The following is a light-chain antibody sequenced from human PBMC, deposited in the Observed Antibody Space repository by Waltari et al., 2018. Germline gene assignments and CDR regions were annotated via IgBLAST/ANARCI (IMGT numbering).Light chain of an antibody. V-gene: IGKV3-11*01. J-gene: IGKJ4*01. CDR3: QQRSSWPLT. Sequence: DILLTQSPATLSLSHGERATLSCRASQSVSSYLAWHQQKPGQAPRLLLYDASTRAGGVPARFSGSGSGTDFTLTISSLEPEDFAVYYCQQRSSWPLTFGGGTKVEIK. CDR2: DAS. CDR1: QSVSSY.